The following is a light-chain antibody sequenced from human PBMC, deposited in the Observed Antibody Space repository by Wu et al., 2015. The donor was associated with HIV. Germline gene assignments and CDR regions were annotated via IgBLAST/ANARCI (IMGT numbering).Light chain of an antibody. Sequence: EIVLTQSPVTLSVSPGESATLSCKASQSVNVNLAWYQQKPGQPPRLLIYGASTRASGVPARFSGSGSGTDFTLTISRLEPEDFAVYYCHQYGSTPPTFGQGTKVEIK. CDR3: HQYGSTPPT. CDR1: QSVNVN. V-gene: IGKV3-20*01. J-gene: IGKJ1*01. CDR2: GAS.